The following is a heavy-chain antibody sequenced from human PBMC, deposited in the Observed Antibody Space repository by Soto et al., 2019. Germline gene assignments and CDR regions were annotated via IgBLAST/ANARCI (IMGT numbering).Heavy chain of an antibody. CDR1: GFTFISYA. D-gene: IGHD4-17*01. CDR3: AMDRGYGDFLDWFDP. J-gene: IGHJ5*02. CDR2: ISGSGGST. V-gene: IGHV3-23*01. Sequence: EGQLLESGGGLVQPGGSLRLSCAASGFTFISYAMTWVRQAPGKGLEWVSSISGSGGSTYYADSVKGRFTISRDKNTLYLQMNSLRPEDTAVYYCAMDRGYGDFLDWFDPWGQGTLVTVSS.